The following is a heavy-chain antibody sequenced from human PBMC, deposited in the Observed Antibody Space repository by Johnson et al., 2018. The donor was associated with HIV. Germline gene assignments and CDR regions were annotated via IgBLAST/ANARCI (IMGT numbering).Heavy chain of an antibody. D-gene: IGHD3-22*01. J-gene: IGHJ3*01. Sequence: QVQLVESGGGLVKPGGSLRLSCAASGFTFSDSYMAWIRQAPGKGLEWISYISGYGRTIYYADSVRGRFTISRDNAKNSLYLQMNSLRAEDTAVYYCARDYYDSGDHWAHVAFEVWGQGIMVTVSS. CDR1: GFTFSDSY. CDR3: ARDYYDSGDHWAHVAFEV. CDR2: ISGYGRTI. V-gene: IGHV3-11*04.